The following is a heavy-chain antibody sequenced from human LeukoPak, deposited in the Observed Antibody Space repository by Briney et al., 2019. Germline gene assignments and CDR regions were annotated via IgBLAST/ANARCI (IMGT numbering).Heavy chain of an antibody. Sequence: TSETLSLTCAVYGGSFSGYYWNCIRQSPVKGLEWIGEIDHFGNTNYNPSLKSRVTILGDTSKNQFSLRLNSVTAADTAVYYCARGYKTHQTFYNYQFFDYWGQGTQVTVSS. CDR3: ARGYKTHQTFYNYQFFDY. J-gene: IGHJ4*02. D-gene: IGHD1-1*01. V-gene: IGHV4-34*01. CDR2: IDHFGNT. CDR1: GGSFSGYY.